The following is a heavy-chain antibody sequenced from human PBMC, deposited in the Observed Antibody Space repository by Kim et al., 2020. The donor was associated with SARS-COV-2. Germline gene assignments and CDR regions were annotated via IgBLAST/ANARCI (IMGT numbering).Heavy chain of an antibody. V-gene: IGHV4-39*01. CDR3: ARATRRHTYGKVDY. D-gene: IGHD5-18*01. J-gene: IGHJ4*01. CDR1: GGSISNSDYS. Sequence: SETLSLTCTVSGGSISNSDYSWGWIRQPPGKGLEWIGYIYNTGRTYYNPSLKSRVTISVDTSQNQFSLRLNSVTAADTAIYYCARATRRHTYGKVDYWG. CDR2: IYNTGRT.